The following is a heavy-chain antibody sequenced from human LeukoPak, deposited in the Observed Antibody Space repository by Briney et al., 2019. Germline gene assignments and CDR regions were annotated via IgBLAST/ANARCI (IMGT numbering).Heavy chain of an antibody. V-gene: IGHV3-11*04. Sequence: GGSLRLSCAASGFTFSDSYMSWIRQAPGKGLEWVSYISSSDSTIYYADSVKGRFTISRDNSKNTLYLQMNSLRAEDTAVYYCASCRDSSGWYGGGIDYWGQGTLVTVSS. CDR2: ISSSDSTI. CDR3: ASCRDSSGWYGGGIDY. D-gene: IGHD6-19*01. J-gene: IGHJ4*02. CDR1: GFTFSDSY.